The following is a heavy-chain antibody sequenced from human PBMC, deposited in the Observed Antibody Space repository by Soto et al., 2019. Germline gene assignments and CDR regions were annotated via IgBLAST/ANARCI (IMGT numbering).Heavy chain of an antibody. J-gene: IGHJ4*02. D-gene: IGHD6-13*01. CDR1: GFTFSSYA. Sequence: GGSLRLSCAASGFTFSSYAMSWVRQAPGKGLEWVSGISGSGGNTYYADSVKGRFTISRDNSKNTLYLQMNSLRAEDTAVYYCARRGPGTYFDYWGQGTLVTVSS. CDR3: ARRGPGTYFDY. V-gene: IGHV3-23*01. CDR2: ISGSGGNT.